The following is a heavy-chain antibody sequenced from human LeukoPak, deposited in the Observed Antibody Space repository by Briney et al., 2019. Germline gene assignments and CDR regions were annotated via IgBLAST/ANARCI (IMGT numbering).Heavy chain of an antibody. CDR1: GGTFSSYA. Sequence: GASAKVSCKASGGTFSSYAISWVRQAPGQGLEWMGGIIPIFGTANYAQKFQGRVTITADESTSTAYMELSSLRSEDTAVYYCARNKQLVQAHTDYYYYGMDVWGQGTTVTVSS. D-gene: IGHD6-6*01. J-gene: IGHJ6*02. V-gene: IGHV1-69*13. CDR3: ARNKQLVQAHTDYYYYGMDV. CDR2: IIPIFGTA.